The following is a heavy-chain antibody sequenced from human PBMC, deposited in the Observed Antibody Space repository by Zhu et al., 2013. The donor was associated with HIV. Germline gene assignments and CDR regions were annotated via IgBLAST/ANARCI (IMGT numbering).Heavy chain of an antibody. V-gene: IGHV1-2*02. Sequence: QVQLVQSGAELKKTGASVKVSCKASGYTFTDYFMYWVRQAPGQGLEWMGWINPISGGTKYAQNFQGRVTMTRDTAISTAYMEVSRLRSDDTAVYFCARDHQSSILRGVKFDYWGQGTLVTVSS. CDR1: GYTFTDYF. CDR2: INPISGGT. D-gene: IGHD3-10*01. CDR3: ARDHQSSILRGVKFDY. J-gene: IGHJ4*02.